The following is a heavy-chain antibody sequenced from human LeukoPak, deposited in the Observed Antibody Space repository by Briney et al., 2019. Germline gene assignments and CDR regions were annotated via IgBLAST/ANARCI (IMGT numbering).Heavy chain of an antibody. CDR2: IKQDGGEK. D-gene: IGHD3-10*01. Sequence: GGSLTLSCAASGFTFSGCWMSWLRQAPGKGLEWVANIKQDGGEKYYVDSVKGRFTISRDNAKNSLYLQMNSLRAEDTAVYYCARDRGFGQADVWGKGTTATVSS. CDR3: ARDRGFGQADV. J-gene: IGHJ6*04. V-gene: IGHV3-7*01. CDR1: GFTFSGCW.